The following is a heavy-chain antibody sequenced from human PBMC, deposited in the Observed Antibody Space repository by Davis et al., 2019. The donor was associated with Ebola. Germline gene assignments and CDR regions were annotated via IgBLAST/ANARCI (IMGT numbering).Heavy chain of an antibody. CDR1: GYSFTSYW. J-gene: IGHJ4*02. CDR2: IYPGDSDT. V-gene: IGHV5-51*01. Sequence: GESLKISCQGSGYSFTSYWIGWVRQMPGKGLEWMGIIYPGDSDTRYSPSFQGQVTISADKSISTAYLQWSSLKASDTAMYYCARRGPCGGDCYSFNYWGQGTLVTVSS. D-gene: IGHD2-21*01. CDR3: ARRGPCGGDCYSFNY.